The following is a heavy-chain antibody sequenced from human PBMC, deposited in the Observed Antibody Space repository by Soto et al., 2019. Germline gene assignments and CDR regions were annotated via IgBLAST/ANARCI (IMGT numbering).Heavy chain of an antibody. CDR3: ARDAAPTLNYPHGMDV. D-gene: IGHD1-7*01. Sequence: PSQTLSLTCAISGDSVSTNIAAWSLIRQSPSRGLEWLGRTLYRSSKWYNEYAVSVKSRMTINPDTSKNQFSLQLNSVTPEDTAVYYCARDAAPTLNYPHGMDVWGQGTAVTVSS. CDR1: GDSVSTNIAA. V-gene: IGHV6-1*01. CDR2: TLYRSSKWYN. J-gene: IGHJ6*02.